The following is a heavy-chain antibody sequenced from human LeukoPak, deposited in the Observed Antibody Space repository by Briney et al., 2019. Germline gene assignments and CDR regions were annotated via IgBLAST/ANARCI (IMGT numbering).Heavy chain of an antibody. CDR3: ARDAGDTAYGMDV. Sequence: ASVKVSCTASGYTFTGYYMHWVRQAPGQGLEWMGWINPNSGGTNYAQKFQGRVTMTRDTSISTAYMELSRLRSDDAAVYYCARDAGDTAYGMDVWGQGTTVTVSS. J-gene: IGHJ6*02. D-gene: IGHD5-18*01. V-gene: IGHV1-2*02. CDR2: INPNSGGT. CDR1: GYTFTGYY.